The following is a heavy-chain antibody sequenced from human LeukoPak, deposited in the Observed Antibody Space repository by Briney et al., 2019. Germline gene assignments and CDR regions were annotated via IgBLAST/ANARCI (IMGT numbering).Heavy chain of an antibody. D-gene: IGHD6-13*01. CDR3: ARGTGSSWTLSPYNWFDP. CDR1: GGSISSSSYY. CDR2: IYYSGST. V-gene: IGHV4-39*07. Sequence: SETLSLTCTVSGGSISSSSYYWGWIRQPPGKGLEWIGSIYYSGSTYYNSSLKSRVTISVDTSKNQFSLKLSSVTAADTAVYYCARGTGSSWTLSPYNWFDPWGQGTLVTVSS. J-gene: IGHJ5*02.